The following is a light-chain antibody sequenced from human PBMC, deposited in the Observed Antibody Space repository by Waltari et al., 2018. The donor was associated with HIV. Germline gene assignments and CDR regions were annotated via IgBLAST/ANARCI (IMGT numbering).Light chain of an antibody. Sequence: LPVLTPPPSASALLGASITLTCTLRSDHRHYTTDWYQQRQGRSPQSIRKIKGDGSHTKGDGIPDRFMGSSSGADRYLILSNLQADDEAEYHCGESHTIDGQVGYVFGTGTKVTVL. CDR3: GESHTIDGQVGYV. J-gene: IGLJ1*01. CDR2: IKGDGSH. V-gene: IGLV4-3*01. CDR1: SDHRHYT.